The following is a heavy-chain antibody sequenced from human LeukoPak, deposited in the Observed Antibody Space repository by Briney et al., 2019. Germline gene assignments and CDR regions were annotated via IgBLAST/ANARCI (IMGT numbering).Heavy chain of an antibody. J-gene: IGHJ4*02. CDR2: ISGSGGST. D-gene: IGHD6-6*01. CDR1: GFTFSNYA. V-gene: IGHV3-23*01. CDR3: ASHLGVYSSSSFGY. Sequence: TGGSLRLSCAASGFTFSNYAMSWVRQAPGKGLEWVSAISGSGGSTYYADSVKGRFTISRDNSKNTLYLQMSSLRVEDTAVYYCASHLGVYSSSSFGYWGQGTLVTVSS.